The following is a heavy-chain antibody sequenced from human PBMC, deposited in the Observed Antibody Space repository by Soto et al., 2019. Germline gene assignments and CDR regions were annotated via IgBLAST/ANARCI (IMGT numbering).Heavy chain of an antibody. D-gene: IGHD2-21*02. Sequence: GGSLRLSCAASGFSFSGAGMHWVRQAPGKGREWVAVIFGDGSRKEDAASLKGRVTMSRDNCKNRLDLQMNSRRVEDTATYYCVRQESDSDGNWFAPWGQGARGTACS. J-gene: IGHJ5*02. CDR3: VRQESDSDGNWFAP. CDR2: IFGDGSRK. CDR1: GFSFSGAG. V-gene: IGHV3-33*01.